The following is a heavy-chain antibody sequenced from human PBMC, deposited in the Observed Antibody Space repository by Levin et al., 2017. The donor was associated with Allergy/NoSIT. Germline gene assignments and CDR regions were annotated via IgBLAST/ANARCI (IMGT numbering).Heavy chain of an antibody. CDR1: GFTFSSYS. CDR2: ISSSSSYI. CDR3: ARVTAMGGSIDY. J-gene: IGHJ4*02. V-gene: IGHV3-21*01. D-gene: IGHD5-18*01. Sequence: RGESLKISCAASGFTFSSYSMNWVRQAPGKGLEWVSSISSSSSYIYYADSVKGRFTISRDNAKNSLYLQMNSLRAEDTAVYYCARVTAMGGSIDYWGQGTLVTVSS.